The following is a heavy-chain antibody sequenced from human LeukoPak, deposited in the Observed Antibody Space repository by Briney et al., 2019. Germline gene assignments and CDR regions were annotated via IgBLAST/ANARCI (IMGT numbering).Heavy chain of an antibody. CDR3: ARHRGYCSSTSCYHFDY. V-gene: IGHV4-39*01. D-gene: IGHD2-2*01. CDR1: GGSISSYY. CDR2: IYYSGST. Sequence: SETLSLTCTVSGGSISSYYWSWIRQPPGKGLEWIGCIYYSGSTYYNTSLKSRVTISVDTSKNEFSLKLSSVTAADTAVYYCARHRGYCSSTSCYHFDYWGQGTLVTVSS. J-gene: IGHJ4*02.